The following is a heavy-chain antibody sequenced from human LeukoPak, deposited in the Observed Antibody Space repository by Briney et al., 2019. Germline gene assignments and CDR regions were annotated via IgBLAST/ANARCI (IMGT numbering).Heavy chain of an antibody. Sequence: PGGSLRLSCAASGFTFSSYGMSWVRQAPGKGLEWVSAISGSGGSTYYADSVKGRFTISRDNSKNTLHLQMNSLRAEDTAVYYCVRGAYSSSWLNFDYWGQGTLVTVSS. CDR2: ISGSGGST. V-gene: IGHV3-23*01. CDR1: GFTFSSYG. D-gene: IGHD6-13*01. J-gene: IGHJ4*02. CDR3: VRGAYSSSWLNFDY.